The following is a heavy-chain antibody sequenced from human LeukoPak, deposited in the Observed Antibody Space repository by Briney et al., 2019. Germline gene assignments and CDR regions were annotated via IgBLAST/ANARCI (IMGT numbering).Heavy chain of an antibody. V-gene: IGHV1-8*03. J-gene: IGHJ6*03. CDR2: MNPNSGNT. CDR3: ARGVPYYYYMDV. Sequence: GASVKVSCKASGYTFINYDINWVRQATGQGLEWMGWMNPNSGNTGFAQKFQGRVTITRNTSISTAYMELSSLRSEDTAMYYCARGVPYYYYMDVWGKGTTVTVSS. CDR1: GYTFINYD.